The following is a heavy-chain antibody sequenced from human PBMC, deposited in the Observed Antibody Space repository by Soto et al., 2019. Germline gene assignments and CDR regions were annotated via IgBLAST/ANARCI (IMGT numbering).Heavy chain of an antibody. CDR1: GYTFTSYG. CDR2: ISAYNGNT. CDR3: ARNYYDSSGYFSEIGAFDI. Sequence: ASVKVSCKASGYTFTSYGISWVRQAPGQGLEWMGWISAYNGNTNYAQKFQGWVTMTRDTSISTAYMELSRLRSDDTAVYYCARNYYDSSGYFSEIGAFDIWGQGTMVTVSS. D-gene: IGHD3-22*01. V-gene: IGHV1-18*01. J-gene: IGHJ3*02.